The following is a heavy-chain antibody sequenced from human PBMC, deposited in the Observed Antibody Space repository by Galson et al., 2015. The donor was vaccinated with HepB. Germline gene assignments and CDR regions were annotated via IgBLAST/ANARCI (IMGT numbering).Heavy chain of an antibody. CDR1: GFTFSSFS. V-gene: IGHV3-21*01. J-gene: IGHJ4*02. D-gene: IGHD4-17*01. Sequence: SLRLSCAASGFTFSSFSMNWVRQAPGKGLEWVSSITFSSSYIYYADSVKGRFTISRDNAKNSLYLQMNSLRAEDTAVYYCAREGSDYGYLDYWGQGTLVTVSS. CDR2: ITFSSSYI. CDR3: AREGSDYGYLDY.